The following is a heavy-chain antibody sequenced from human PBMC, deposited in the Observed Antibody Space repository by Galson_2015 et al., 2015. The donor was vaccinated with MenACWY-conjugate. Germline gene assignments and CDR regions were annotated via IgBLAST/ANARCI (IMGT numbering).Heavy chain of an antibody. V-gene: IGHV3-7*01. D-gene: IGHD6-19*01. CDR3: ATAKGQWLSKPFDL. CDR2: MKHDASGK. Sequence: SLRLSCAASGFTFSSSWMGWVRQAPGKGLEWVTDMKHDASGKYYVDSVKGRFIISRYNAKNSLYIQMDSLRGEDTAMYFCATAKGQWLSKPFDLWGQGTMVTVSS. J-gene: IGHJ3*01. CDR1: GFTFSSSW.